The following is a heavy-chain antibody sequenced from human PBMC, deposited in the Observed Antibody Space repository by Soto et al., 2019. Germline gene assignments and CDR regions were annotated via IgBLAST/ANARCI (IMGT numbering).Heavy chain of an antibody. D-gene: IGHD3-10*01. CDR3: ARGVRFQGRVYYLDF. CDR2: IKQDESEK. J-gene: IGHJ4*02. CDR1: GFTFSSYW. V-gene: IGHV3-7*01. Sequence: EVQLVESGGGLVQPGGSLRLSCAASGFTFSSYWMSWVRQAPGKGLEWEANIKQDESEKDYVDSVKGRFTISRDNAKKSLYLEMNSLRAEDTAVYYCARGVRFQGRVYYLDFWGQGTLVTVSS.